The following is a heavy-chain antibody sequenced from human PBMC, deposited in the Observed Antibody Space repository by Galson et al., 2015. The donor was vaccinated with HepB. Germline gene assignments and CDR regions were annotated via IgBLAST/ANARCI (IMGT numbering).Heavy chain of an antibody. Sequence: SLRLSCAAPGFTFSNYGMHWVRQAPGKGLERVAIISYDGSNKYYADSVKGRFTISRDNSKNTLYLQMNSLRAEDTAVYYCAKASYSASLPPYYYYGMDVWGQGTTFTVSS. CDR2: ISYDGSNK. V-gene: IGHV3-30*18. CDR1: GFTFSNYG. D-gene: IGHD3-16*01. J-gene: IGHJ6*02. CDR3: AKASYSASLPPYYYYGMDV.